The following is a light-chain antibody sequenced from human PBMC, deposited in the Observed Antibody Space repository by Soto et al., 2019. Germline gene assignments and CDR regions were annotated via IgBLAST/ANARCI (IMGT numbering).Light chain of an antibody. Sequence: DIQMTQSPSTLSASVGDRVTVTCRASQSISSSLAWYQQKPGKAPKLLIYKASNLETGVPSRFSGSGSGTDFTFAISLLQPEDLATYYCQQYDNLPWTFGQGTKVDIK. J-gene: IGKJ1*01. CDR1: QSISSS. CDR2: KAS. V-gene: IGKV1-5*03. CDR3: QQYDNLPWT.